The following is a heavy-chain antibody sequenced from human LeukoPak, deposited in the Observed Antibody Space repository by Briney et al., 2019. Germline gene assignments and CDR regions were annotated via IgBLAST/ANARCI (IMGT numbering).Heavy chain of an antibody. V-gene: IGHV3-21*01. CDR3: ARDLSSSGTYYFDY. CDR2: ISSSSSYI. CDR1: GFTFSSYS. D-gene: IGHD6-13*01. Sequence: GGSLRLSCAASGFTFSSYSMNWVRQAPGKGLEWVSSISSSSSYIYYADSVKGRSTISRDNAKNSLYLQMNSLRAEDTAVYYCARDLSSSGTYYFDYWGQGTLVTVSS. J-gene: IGHJ4*02.